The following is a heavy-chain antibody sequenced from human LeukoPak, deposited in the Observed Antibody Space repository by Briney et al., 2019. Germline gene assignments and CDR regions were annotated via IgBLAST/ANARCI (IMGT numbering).Heavy chain of an antibody. J-gene: IGHJ3*02. CDR2: INGGGDKT. V-gene: IGHV3-23*01. CDR1: GLSFTSYA. Sequence: GGSLRLSCAATGLSFTSYAMSLVRQAPGKGLEWVSGINGGGDKTYYRDSVKGRITISRDNSKNTLYLQMNSLRAEDTAVYYCAKDIRTVAGTHDAFDIWGQGTMVTVSS. D-gene: IGHD6-19*01. CDR3: AKDIRTVAGTHDAFDI.